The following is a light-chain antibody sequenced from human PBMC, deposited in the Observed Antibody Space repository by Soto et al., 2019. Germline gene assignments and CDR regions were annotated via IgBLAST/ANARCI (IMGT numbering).Light chain of an antibody. Sequence: EIVMTQSPATLSVSPGARATLSCRASQSVSSDLAWYEQKPGQAPRLLIYGASTRATGIPARFSGSGSGTEFTLTISSLQSEDGAVYDGQQYNNWPLTFGGGTKVDIK. CDR3: QQYNNWPLT. V-gene: IGKV3-15*01. J-gene: IGKJ4*01. CDR2: GAS. CDR1: QSVSSD.